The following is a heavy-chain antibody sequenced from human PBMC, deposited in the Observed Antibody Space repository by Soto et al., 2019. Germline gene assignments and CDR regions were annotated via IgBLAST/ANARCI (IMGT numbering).Heavy chain of an antibody. Sequence: ASVKVSCKTSGYTFTKFHIHWVRQAPGQGLEWMGIFDPKDGETIYAQKFQGRVTMTEDTSTDTAYMELSSLRSEDTAVYYCATGFMTVRGVMAPVRAFDIWGQGTMVTVSS. CDR1: GYTFTKFH. CDR2: FDPKDGET. V-gene: IGHV1-24*01. D-gene: IGHD3-10*01. CDR3: ATGFMTVRGVMAPVRAFDI. J-gene: IGHJ3*02.